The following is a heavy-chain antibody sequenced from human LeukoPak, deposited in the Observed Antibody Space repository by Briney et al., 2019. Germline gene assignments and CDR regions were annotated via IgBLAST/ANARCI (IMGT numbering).Heavy chain of an antibody. CDR1: GYTFTSYG. Sequence: ASVKVSCKASGYTFTSYGISWVRQAPRQGLEWMGWISAYNGNTNYAQKLQGRVTMTTDTSTSTAYMELRSLRSDDTAVYYCARDVEIWFGERYGMDVWGQGTTVTVSS. CDR3: ARDVEIWFGERYGMDV. J-gene: IGHJ6*02. D-gene: IGHD3-10*01. CDR2: ISAYNGNT. V-gene: IGHV1-18*01.